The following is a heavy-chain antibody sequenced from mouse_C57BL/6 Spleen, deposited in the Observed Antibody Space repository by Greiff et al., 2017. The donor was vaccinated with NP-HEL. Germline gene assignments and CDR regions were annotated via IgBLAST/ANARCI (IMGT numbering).Heavy chain of an antibody. Sequence: EVQLVESGGGLVKPGGSLKLSCAASGFTFSDYGMHWVRQAPEKGLEWVAYISSGSSTIYYADTVKGRFTISRDNAKNTLFLKMTSLRSEDTAMYYCARMDGYYLYYFDYWGQGTTLTVSS. D-gene: IGHD2-3*01. CDR3: ARMDGYYLYYFDY. CDR2: ISSGSSTI. J-gene: IGHJ2*01. V-gene: IGHV5-17*01. CDR1: GFTFSDYG.